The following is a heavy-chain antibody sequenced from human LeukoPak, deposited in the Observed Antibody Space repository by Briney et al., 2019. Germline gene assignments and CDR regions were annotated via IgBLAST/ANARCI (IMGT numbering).Heavy chain of an antibody. Sequence: PGRSLRLSCAASGFAFSRYAMTWVRQAPGKGLEWVSGIGSGSGGRTYYADSVKGRFSISRDNSRDTLNLQMNSLRAEDTAIYYCVQSTAWYRSSWYLIYWGQGILVTVSS. V-gene: IGHV3-23*01. CDR2: IGSGSGGRT. J-gene: IGHJ4*02. CDR3: VQSTAWYRSSWYLIY. D-gene: IGHD6-13*01. CDR1: GFAFSRYA.